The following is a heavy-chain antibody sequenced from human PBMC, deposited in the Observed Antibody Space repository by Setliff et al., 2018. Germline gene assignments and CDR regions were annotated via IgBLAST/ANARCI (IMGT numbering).Heavy chain of an antibody. Sequence: PTLVNPTQTLTLTCSFSGFSLSDFGVGVGWIRQPPGKAPEWLALIYWDGDEHYTPSLEKRLTITKDTSKNQLVLTVSNMDSMDTATYFCAYRRKMSARYDAFEVWGQGTLVTVSS. V-gene: IGHV2-5*02. D-gene: IGHD2-15*01. CDR1: GFSLSDFGVG. J-gene: IGHJ3*01. CDR3: AYRRKMSARYDAFEV. CDR2: IYWDGDE.